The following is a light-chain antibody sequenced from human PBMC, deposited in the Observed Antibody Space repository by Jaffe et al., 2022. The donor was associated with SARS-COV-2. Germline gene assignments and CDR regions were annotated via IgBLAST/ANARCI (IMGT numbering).Light chain of an antibody. J-gene: IGKJ2*01. CDR2: GAS. V-gene: IGKV1-39*01. CDR3: QQSFTSVYT. CDR1: QGISSF. Sequence: DILLTQSPSSLSASVGDRVTMTCRASQGISSFLNWYQQKPGKAPRLLIHGASNLQTGVSSRFSGSGSGTNFSLTISGLQAEDFASYFCQQSFTSVYTFGQGTRLGI.